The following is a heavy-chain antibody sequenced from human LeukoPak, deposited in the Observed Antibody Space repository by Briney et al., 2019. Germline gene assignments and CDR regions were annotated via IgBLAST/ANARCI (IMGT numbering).Heavy chain of an antibody. J-gene: IGHJ5*02. CDR3: ARETRVGATPRFDP. V-gene: IGHV1-46*01. CDR1: GYTFTSYY. CDR2: INPSGGST. D-gene: IGHD1-26*01. Sequence: ASVTVSCKASGYTFTSYYMHWVRQAPGEGLEWMGIINPSGGSTSYAQKFQGRVSMTRDTSITTAYMEPSSLRSEDTAVYYCARETRVGATPRFDPWGQGTLVTVSS.